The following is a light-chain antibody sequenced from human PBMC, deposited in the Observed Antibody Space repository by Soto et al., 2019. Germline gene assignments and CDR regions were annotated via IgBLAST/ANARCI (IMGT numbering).Light chain of an antibody. Sequence: EIVLTQSPGTLSLSPGERATLSCRASQSVSSNSLAWYQQRPGQAPRLLISGASSRATGIPDRFSGSGSEADFTLTICRLRREDFAVYYCLHYGSSLYTFGQGTKLEIK. V-gene: IGKV3-20*01. CDR2: GAS. J-gene: IGKJ2*01. CDR1: QSVSSNS. CDR3: LHYGSSLYT.